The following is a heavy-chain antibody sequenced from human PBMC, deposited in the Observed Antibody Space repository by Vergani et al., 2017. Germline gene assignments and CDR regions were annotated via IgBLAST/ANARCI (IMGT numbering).Heavy chain of an antibody. CDR3: ARASAGSLDY. V-gene: IGHV4-59*01. CDR1: GGSISSYY. D-gene: IGHD6-13*01. Sequence: QVQLQESGPGLVKPSETLSLTCTVSGGSISSYYWSWIRQPPGKGLKWIGYIYYSGSTNYNPSLKSRVTISVDTSKNQFSLKLSSVTAADTAVYYCARASAGSLDYWGQGTLVTVSS. CDR2: IYYSGST. J-gene: IGHJ4*02.